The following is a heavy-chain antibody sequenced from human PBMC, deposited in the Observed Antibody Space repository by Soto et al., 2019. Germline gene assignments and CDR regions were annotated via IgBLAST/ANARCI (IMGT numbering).Heavy chain of an antibody. D-gene: IGHD7-27*01. Sequence: EVQLVESGGGLVKPGGSLRLSCAASGFTFSSYSMNWVRQAPGKGLEWVSSISSSSSYLYYADSVKGRFTISRDNAKNSLYLQMNSLRAEDTAVYYCAVNWDDAFDIWGQGTMVTVSS. CDR2: ISSSSSYL. CDR3: AVNWDDAFDI. CDR1: GFTFSSYS. J-gene: IGHJ3*02. V-gene: IGHV3-21*01.